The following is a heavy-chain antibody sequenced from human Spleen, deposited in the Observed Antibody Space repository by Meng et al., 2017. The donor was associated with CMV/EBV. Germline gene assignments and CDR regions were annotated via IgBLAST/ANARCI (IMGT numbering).Heavy chain of an antibody. CDR3: AKRDTARWNWYFDL. CDR1: GFTFSSYG. Sequence: SGFTFSSYGMHCVRQAPGKGLEWVAFIRYDGSNKYYADSVKGRFTISRDNSKNTLYLQMNSLRAEDTAVYYCAKRDTARWNWYFDLWGRGTLVTVSS. D-gene: IGHD5-18*01. CDR2: IRYDGSNK. J-gene: IGHJ2*01. V-gene: IGHV3-30*02.